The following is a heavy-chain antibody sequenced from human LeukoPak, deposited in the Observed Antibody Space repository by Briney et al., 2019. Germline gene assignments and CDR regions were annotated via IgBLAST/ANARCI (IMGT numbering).Heavy chain of an antibody. D-gene: IGHD2-2*02. CDR3: ARDSIGPISQGFDY. CDR1: GGSFSGYY. CDR2: IYTSGST. Sequence: SETLSLTCAVYGGSFSGYYWSWIRQPAGKGLEWIGRIYTSGSTNYNPSLKSRVTISIDTSKNQFSLNLSSVTAADTAVYYCARDSIGPISQGFDYWGQGTLVSVSS. V-gene: IGHV4-4*07. J-gene: IGHJ4*02.